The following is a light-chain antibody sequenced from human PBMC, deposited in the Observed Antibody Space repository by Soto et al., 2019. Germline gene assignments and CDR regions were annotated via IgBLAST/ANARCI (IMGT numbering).Light chain of an antibody. J-gene: IGLJ1*01. CDR3: SSYTYSSNYI. V-gene: IGLV2-14*01. CDR2: QVT. Sequence: TQPASISGSYGLSMTISCTGTGSDLAIYNYVSWYQQQPCKAPKLMIYQVTNRPSGVSNRFSGYRSGNTASLTISGRQAEDEADYYCSSYTYSSNYIFGTGTKVTV. CDR1: GSDLAIYNY.